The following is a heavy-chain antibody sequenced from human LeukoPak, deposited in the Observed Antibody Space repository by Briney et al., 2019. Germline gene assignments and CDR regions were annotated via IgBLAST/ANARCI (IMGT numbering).Heavy chain of an antibody. V-gene: IGHV4-4*02. CDR2: IYHSGST. D-gene: IGHD3-10*01. Sequence: SETLSLTCAVSGGSISSSNWWSWVRQPPGKGLEWIGEIYHSGSTNYNPSLKSRVTISVDKSKNQFSLKLSSVTAADTAVYYCARTSRPGITKTREYFDYWGQGTLVTVSS. J-gene: IGHJ4*02. CDR1: GGSISSSNW. CDR3: ARTSRPGITKTREYFDY.